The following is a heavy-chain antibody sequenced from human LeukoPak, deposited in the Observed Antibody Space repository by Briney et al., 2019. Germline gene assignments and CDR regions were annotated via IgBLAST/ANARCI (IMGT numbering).Heavy chain of an antibody. D-gene: IGHD6-6*01. V-gene: IGHV3-7*01. CDR1: GFTFSSYW. Sequence: GALRLSCAASGFTFSSYWMSWVRQAPGKGLEWVANIKQDGSEKYYVDSVKGRFTISRDNAKNSLYLQMNSLRAEDTAVYYCARVRTEYSSSSQAYYYYYMNVWGKGTTVTVSS. J-gene: IGHJ6*03. CDR3: ARVRTEYSSSSQAYYYYYMNV. CDR2: IKQDGSEK.